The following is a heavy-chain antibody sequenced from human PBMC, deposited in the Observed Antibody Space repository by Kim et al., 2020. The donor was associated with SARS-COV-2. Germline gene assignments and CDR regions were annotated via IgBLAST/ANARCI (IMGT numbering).Heavy chain of an antibody. CDR3: ARGGGYSGYEYYYYYGMDV. V-gene: IGHV4-31*02. Sequence: SRVTISVDTAKNQFSLRLSSVTAADTAVYYCARGGGYSGYEYYYYYGMDVWGQGTTVTVSS. J-gene: IGHJ6*02. D-gene: IGHD5-12*01.